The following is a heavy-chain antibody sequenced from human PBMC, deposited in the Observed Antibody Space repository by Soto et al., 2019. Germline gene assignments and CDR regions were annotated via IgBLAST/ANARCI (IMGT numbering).Heavy chain of an antibody. CDR3: ARVTGEGSSWNTEFHY. Sequence: PAGSIKLACASCRVTVSSWAMGGVRQAQGKGLEWVSVIYSGGTTYYADSVMGRFTISRDNSKNTLYLQMNSLKAEDTAVYYCARVTGEGSSWNTEFHYWGPGPLVTVPQ. V-gene: IGHV3-53*01. D-gene: IGHD6-13*01. CDR1: RVTVSSWA. J-gene: IGHJ4*02. CDR2: IYSGGTT.